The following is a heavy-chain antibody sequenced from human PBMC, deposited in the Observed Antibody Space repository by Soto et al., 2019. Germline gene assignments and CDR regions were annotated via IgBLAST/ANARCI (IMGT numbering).Heavy chain of an antibody. J-gene: IGHJ4*02. V-gene: IGHV1-58*02. CDR1: GFTFTSSA. D-gene: IGHD3-22*01. CDR3: AASNLPYYYDSSGYSRFDY. Sequence: QMQLVQSGPEVKKPGTSVKVSCKASGFTFTSSAMQWVRQARGQRLEWIGWIVVGSGNTNYAQKFQERVTITRDMSTSTAYMELSSLRSEDTAVYYCAASNLPYYYDSSGYSRFDYWGQGTLVTVSS. CDR2: IVVGSGNT.